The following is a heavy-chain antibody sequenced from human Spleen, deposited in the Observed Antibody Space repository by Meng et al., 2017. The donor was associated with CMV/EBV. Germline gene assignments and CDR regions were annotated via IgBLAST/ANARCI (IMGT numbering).Heavy chain of an antibody. D-gene: IGHD1-26*01. J-gene: IGHJ6*02. Sequence: SETLSLTCTVSGGSISSYYWSWIRQPPGKGLEWIGYIYYSGSTNYNPSLKSRVTISVDTSKNQFSLKLSSVTAADTAVYYCARRSGSYYYYDMDVWGQGTTVTVSS. CDR3: ARRSGSYYYYDMDV. CDR1: GGSISSYY. V-gene: IGHV4-59*01. CDR2: IYYSGST.